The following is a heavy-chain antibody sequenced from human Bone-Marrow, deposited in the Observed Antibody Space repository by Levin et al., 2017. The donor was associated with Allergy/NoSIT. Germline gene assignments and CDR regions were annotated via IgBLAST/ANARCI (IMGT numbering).Heavy chain of an antibody. J-gene: IGHJ6*03. CDR3: ARRIHYPRYYHYMDV. D-gene: IGHD5-18*01. Sequence: PSETLSLTCTVSGVSVNSDTYHWSWVRQPPGKGLEWIGYIYHSGSTNYNPSLERRVAISVDTSKDQFSLNLTSVTAADTAVYYCARRIHYPRYYHYMDVWGRGTTVTVSS. V-gene: IGHV4-61*01. CDR2: IYHSGST. CDR1: GVSVNSDTYH.